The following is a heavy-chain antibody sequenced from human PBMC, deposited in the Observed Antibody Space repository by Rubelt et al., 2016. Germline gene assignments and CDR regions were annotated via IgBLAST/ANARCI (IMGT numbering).Heavy chain of an antibody. Sequence: QVQLQQWGAGLLKPSETLSLTCAVYGGSFSGYYWSWIRQPPGKGLEWIGEINHSGSTNYHPALKSRVTLSVDTSKNHFSLKPSSVTAADTAVYYCARWTNYDILTGYPYDAFDIWGQGTMVTVSS. CDR2: INHSGST. CDR1: GGSFSGYY. J-gene: IGHJ3*02. CDR3: ARWTNYDILTGYPYDAFDI. V-gene: IGHV4-34*01. D-gene: IGHD3-9*01.